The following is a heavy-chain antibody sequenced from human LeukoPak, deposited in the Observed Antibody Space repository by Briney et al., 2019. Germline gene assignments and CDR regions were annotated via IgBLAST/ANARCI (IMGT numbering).Heavy chain of an antibody. CDR1: GGSISSYY. J-gene: IGHJ3*02. CDR2: IYYSGST. CDR3: ARGPNPTLQRAFDI. V-gene: IGHV4-59*01. Sequence: SETLSLTCTVSGGSISSYYWSWIRQPPEKGLEWIGYIYYSGSTNYNPSLKSRVTISVDTSKNQFSLKLSSVTAADTAVYYCARGPNPTLQRAFDIWGQGTMVTVSS.